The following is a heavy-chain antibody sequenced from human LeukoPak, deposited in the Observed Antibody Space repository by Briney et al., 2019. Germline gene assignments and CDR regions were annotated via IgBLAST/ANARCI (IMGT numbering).Heavy chain of an antibody. V-gene: IGHV4-38-2*02. CDR2: IYHSGST. Sequence: PSETLSLTCAVSGYSISSGYYWGWIRQPPWKGLEWIGSIYHSGSTYYNPSLKSRVTISVDTSKNQFSLKLSSVTAADTAVYYCARDGYCSGGSCRSRGNYYGVDVWGKGTTVTVSS. J-gene: IGHJ6*04. CDR1: GYSISSGYY. D-gene: IGHD2-15*01. CDR3: ARDGYCSGGSCRSRGNYYGVDV.